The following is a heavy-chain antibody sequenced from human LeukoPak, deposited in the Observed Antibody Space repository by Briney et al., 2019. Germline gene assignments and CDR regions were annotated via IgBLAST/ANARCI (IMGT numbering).Heavy chain of an antibody. J-gene: IGHJ4*02. D-gene: IGHD6-13*01. CDR3: ARVQYSSRDFDY. Sequence: PSETLSLTCTVSGGSISGYYWSWIRQPPGKGLEWIGEINHSGSTNYNPSLKSRVTISVDTSKNQFSLKLSSVTAADTAVYYCARVQYSSRDFDYWGQGTLVTVSS. CDR2: INHSGST. V-gene: IGHV4-34*01. CDR1: GGSISGYY.